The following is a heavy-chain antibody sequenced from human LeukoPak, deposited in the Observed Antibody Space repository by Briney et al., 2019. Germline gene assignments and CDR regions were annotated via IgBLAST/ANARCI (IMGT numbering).Heavy chain of an antibody. D-gene: IGHD1-14*01. J-gene: IGHJ5*02. CDR2: INHSGST. CDR1: GGSFSGYY. CDR3: ASIPNRGHWFDP. V-gene: IGHV4-34*01. Sequence: SETLSLTCAVYGGSFSGYYWSWIRQPPGKGLEWIGEINHSGSTNYNPSLKSRVTISVDTSKNQFSLKLSSVTAADTAVYYCASIPNRGHWFDPWSQGTLVTVSS.